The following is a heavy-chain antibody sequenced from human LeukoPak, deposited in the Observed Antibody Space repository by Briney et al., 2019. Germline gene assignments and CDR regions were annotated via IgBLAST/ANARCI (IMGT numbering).Heavy chain of an antibody. CDR1: GGSISSGSYY. CDR3: ARDGYSYGYVDYYYYMDV. D-gene: IGHD5-18*01. CDR2: IYTSGST. J-gene: IGHJ6*03. V-gene: IGHV4-61*02. Sequence: SETLSLTRTVSGGSISSGSYYWSWIRQPAGKGLEWIGRIYTSGSTNYNPSLKSRVTISVDTSKNQFSLKLSSVTAADTAVYYCARDGYSYGYVDYYYYMDVWGKGTTVTVSS.